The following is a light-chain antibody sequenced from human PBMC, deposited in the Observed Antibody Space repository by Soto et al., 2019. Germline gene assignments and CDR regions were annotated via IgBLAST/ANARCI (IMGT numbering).Light chain of an antibody. J-gene: IGLJ2*01. V-gene: IGLV3-21*02. Sequence: SYELTQPRSVSVAPGQTARITCGGSNIGRKSVHWYQQKPGQAPVVVVYDDRDRPSGIPERFSVSNSGNTATLTISRVEAGDEADYYCQLWDSNSDHVVFGGGTKVTVL. CDR2: DDR. CDR1: NIGRKS. CDR3: QLWDSNSDHVV.